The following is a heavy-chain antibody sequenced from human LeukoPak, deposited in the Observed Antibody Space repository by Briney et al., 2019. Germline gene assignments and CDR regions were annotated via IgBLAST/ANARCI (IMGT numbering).Heavy chain of an antibody. D-gene: IGHD3-22*01. CDR3: ARDLGYYDSSGIAFDI. V-gene: IGHV4-4*07. Sequence: SETLSLTRTVSGGSISSYYWSWIRQPAGKGLEWIGRIYTSGSTNYNPSLKSRVTMSVDTSKNQFSLKLSSVTAADTAVYYCARDLGYYDSSGIAFDIWGQGTMVTVSS. CDR1: GGSISSYY. CDR2: IYTSGST. J-gene: IGHJ3*02.